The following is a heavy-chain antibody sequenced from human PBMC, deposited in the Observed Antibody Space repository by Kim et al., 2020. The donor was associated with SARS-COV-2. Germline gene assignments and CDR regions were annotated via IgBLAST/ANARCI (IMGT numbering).Heavy chain of an antibody. CDR1: GDSISSYY. Sequence: SETLSLTCTVSGDSISSYYWSWIRQSAGKGLEWIGRIYTSGSTNYNPSLKSRVTMSVDTSKNQFSLKLSSVTAADTAVYYCARDASTSRYSSGWYYYYYYMDVWGKGTTVTVSS. D-gene: IGHD6-19*01. CDR2: IYTSGST. CDR3: ARDASTSRYSSGWYYYYYYMDV. J-gene: IGHJ6*03. V-gene: IGHV4-4*07.